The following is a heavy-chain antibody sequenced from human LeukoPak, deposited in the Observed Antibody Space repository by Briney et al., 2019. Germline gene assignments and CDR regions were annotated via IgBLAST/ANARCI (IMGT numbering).Heavy chain of an antibody. D-gene: IGHD6-13*01. CDR1: GGSFSGYY. Sequence: SETLSLTCAVYGGSFSGYYWSWIRQPPGKRLEWIGEINHSGSTNYNPSLKSRVTISVDTSKNQFSLKLSSVTAADTAVYYCAGSLGFSAAPDYWGQGTLVTVSS. V-gene: IGHV4-34*01. CDR3: AGSLGFSAAPDY. J-gene: IGHJ4*02. CDR2: INHSGST.